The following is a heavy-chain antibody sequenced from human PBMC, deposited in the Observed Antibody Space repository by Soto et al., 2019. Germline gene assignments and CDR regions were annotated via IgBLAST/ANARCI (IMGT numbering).Heavy chain of an antibody. V-gene: IGHV4-31*03. CDR3: ARDFFLPTISSTHGGYYYGMDV. CDR1: GGSISSGGYY. CDR2: IYYSGST. J-gene: IGHJ6*02. Sequence: SETLSLTCTVSGGSISSGGYYWSWIRQHPGKGLEWIGYIYYSGSTYYNPSLKSRVTISVDTSKNQFSLKLSSVTAADTAVYYCARDFFLPTISSTHGGYYYGMDVWGQGTTVTVSS. D-gene: IGHD2-2*01.